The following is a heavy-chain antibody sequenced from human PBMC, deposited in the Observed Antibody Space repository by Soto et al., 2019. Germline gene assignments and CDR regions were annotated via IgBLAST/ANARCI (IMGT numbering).Heavy chain of an antibody. V-gene: IGHV4-31*11. Sequence: SETLSLTCAVYGGSFSGYYWSWIRQHPGKGLEWIGHIYYSGRTYYNPSLKSRVTISVDTSKNQFSLKLSSVTAADTAVYYCARGGDYGDDFDYWGQGTLVTVS. D-gene: IGHD4-17*01. CDR2: IYYSGRT. J-gene: IGHJ4*02. CDR1: GGSFSGYY. CDR3: ARGGDYGDDFDY.